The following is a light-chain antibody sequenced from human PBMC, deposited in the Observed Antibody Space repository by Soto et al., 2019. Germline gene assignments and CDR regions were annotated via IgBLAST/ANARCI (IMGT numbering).Light chain of an antibody. CDR1: QSVNSN. CDR2: GIS. J-gene: IGKJ5*01. V-gene: IGKV3D-15*01. Sequence: DIVMTQSPATLSVSPGARATLSCRASQSVNSNYLAWYQQKPGQAPRLLIYGISKRATDIPDRFSGSGSGTEFTLTISSLQPEDFATYYCQQHGQWPITFGQGTRLEI. CDR3: QQHGQWPIT.